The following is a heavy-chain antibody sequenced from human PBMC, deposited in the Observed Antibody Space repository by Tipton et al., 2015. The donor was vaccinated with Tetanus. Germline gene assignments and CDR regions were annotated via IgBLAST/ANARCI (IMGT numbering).Heavy chain of an antibody. D-gene: IGHD1-7*01. CDR3: ARDSYVTETTSHFDY. Sequence: QLVQSGPEVKEPGASVKVSCKAFGYTFTNYGIHWVRQAPGQGLEWLGWINPDSGGTKYTQNFQGRVTMTRDTPTTTVYLELTSLKSDDTAVYYCARDSYVTETTSHFDYWGQGTLVTVSS. V-gene: IGHV1-2*02. J-gene: IGHJ4*02. CDR2: INPDSGGT. CDR1: GYTFTNYG.